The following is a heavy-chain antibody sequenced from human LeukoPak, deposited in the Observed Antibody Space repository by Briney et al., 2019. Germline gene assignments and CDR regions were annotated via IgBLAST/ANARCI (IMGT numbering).Heavy chain of an antibody. CDR2: FDPEDGET. Sequence: ASVKVSCKVSGYTLTELSMHWVRQAPGKGLEWMGGFDPEDGETIYAQKFQGRVTMTEDTSTDTAYMELRSLRSEDTAVYYCATLQFLEWLFGYWGQGTLVTVSS. CDR1: GYTLTELS. CDR3: ATLQFLEWLFGY. D-gene: IGHD3-3*01. V-gene: IGHV1-24*01. J-gene: IGHJ4*02.